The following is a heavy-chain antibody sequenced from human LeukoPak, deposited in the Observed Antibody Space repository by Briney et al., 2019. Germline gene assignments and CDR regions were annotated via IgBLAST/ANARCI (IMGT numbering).Heavy chain of an antibody. V-gene: IGHV3-23*01. CDR1: GFIFSNAW. CDR2: ISGSGGST. Sequence: GGSLRLSCAASGFIFSNAWMNWVRQAPGKGLEWVSAISGSGGSTYYADSVKGRFTISRDNSKNTLYLQMNSLRAEDTAVYYCAKDLYYDSSGSWGQGTLVTVSS. J-gene: IGHJ5*02. D-gene: IGHD3-22*01. CDR3: AKDLYYDSSGS.